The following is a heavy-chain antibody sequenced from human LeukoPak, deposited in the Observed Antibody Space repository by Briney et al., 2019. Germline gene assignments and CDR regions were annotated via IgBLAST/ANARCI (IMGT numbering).Heavy chain of an antibody. Sequence: GASVNGSCKASGYPFISYSISWVRQAPGQGRGWMGWISPYTGHTDSAQQFQGRVTLTTDTSTTTFYMDLPNLRPDAADAYYCARAGGYYYDSSGYAEFDDWGTVTPVTASS. CDR3: ARAGGYYYDSSGYAEFDD. CDR2: ISPYTGHT. V-gene: IGHV1-18*01. J-gene: IGHJ5*01. D-gene: IGHD3-22*01. CDR1: GYPFISYS.